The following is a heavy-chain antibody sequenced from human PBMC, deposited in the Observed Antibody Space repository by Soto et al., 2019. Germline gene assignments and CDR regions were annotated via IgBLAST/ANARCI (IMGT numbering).Heavy chain of an antibody. CDR3: TRPYSGYIGWFDP. CDR2: IRSKANSYAT. D-gene: IGHD5-12*01. CDR1: GFTFSGSA. Sequence: EVQLVESGGGLVQPGGSLKLSCAASGFTFSGSAMHWVRQASGKGLEWVGRIRSKANSYATAYAASVKGRFTISRDDSKNTAYLQMNSLKTEDTAVYYCTRPYSGYIGWFDPWGQGTLVTVSS. J-gene: IGHJ5*02. V-gene: IGHV3-73*02.